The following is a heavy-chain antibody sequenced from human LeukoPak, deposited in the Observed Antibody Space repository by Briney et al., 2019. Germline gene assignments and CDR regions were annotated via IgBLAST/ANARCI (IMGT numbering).Heavy chain of an antibody. CDR2: IIPIFGTA. V-gene: IGHV1-69*06. CDR3: ARTRGYSYGSLDY. CDR1: GGTFSSYA. Sequence: GASVKVSCKASGGTFSSYAISWVRQAPGQGLEWMGGIIPIFGTANYAQKFQGRVTITADKSTSTAYMELSSLRSEDTAVYYCARTRGYSYGSLDYWGQGTLVTVSS. D-gene: IGHD5-18*01. J-gene: IGHJ4*02.